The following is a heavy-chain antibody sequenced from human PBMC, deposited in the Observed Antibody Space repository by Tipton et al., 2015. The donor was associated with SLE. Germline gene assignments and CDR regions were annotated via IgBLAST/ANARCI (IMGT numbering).Heavy chain of an antibody. J-gene: IGHJ2*01. CDR3: TRNIDSGWLPWYFDL. CDR2: IRSKAYGGTT. Sequence: SLRLSCTASGFTFGDYAMSWFRQAPGKGLEWVGFIRSKAYGGTTEYAASVKGRFTISRDDSKSIAYLQMNSLKTEDTAVYYCTRNIDSGWLPWYFDLWGRGTLVSVSS. CDR1: GFTFGDYA. D-gene: IGHD2/OR15-2a*01. V-gene: IGHV3-49*03.